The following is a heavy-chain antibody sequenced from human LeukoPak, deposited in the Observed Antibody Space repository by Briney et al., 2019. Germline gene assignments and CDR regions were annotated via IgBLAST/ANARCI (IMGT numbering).Heavy chain of an antibody. CDR2: IYPGDSDT. CDR3: ARHPITRYYDSSGDSAAGPDY. Sequence: GESLRISCKGSGYSFTSYWIGWVRQMPGKGLEWMGIIYPGDSDTTYSPSFQGQVTISADKSISTAYLQWSGLKASDTAMYYCARHPITRYYDSSGDSAAGPDYWGQGTLVTVSS. J-gene: IGHJ4*02. D-gene: IGHD3-22*01. CDR1: GYSFTSYW. V-gene: IGHV5-51*01.